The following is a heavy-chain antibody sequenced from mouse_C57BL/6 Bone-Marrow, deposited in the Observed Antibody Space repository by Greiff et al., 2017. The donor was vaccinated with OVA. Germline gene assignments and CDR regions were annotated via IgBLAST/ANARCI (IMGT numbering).Heavy chain of an antibody. CDR3: ARSMASTTVVAPDFDV. Sequence: VQLQQSGAELMKPGASVKLSCKATGYTFTGYWIEWVKQRPGHGLEWIGEILPGSGSTNYNEKFKGKATFTADTSSNTAYMQLSSLTTEDSAIYDCARSMASTTVVAPDFDVWGTGTTVTVSS. D-gene: IGHD1-1*01. V-gene: IGHV1-9*01. J-gene: IGHJ1*03. CDR1: GYTFTGYW. CDR2: ILPGSGST.